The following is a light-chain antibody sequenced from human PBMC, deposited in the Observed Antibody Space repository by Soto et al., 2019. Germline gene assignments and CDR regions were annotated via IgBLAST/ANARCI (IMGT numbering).Light chain of an antibody. V-gene: IGLV2-14*01. CDR1: SSDVGGYNY. CDR2: DVS. Sequence: QSALTQPASVSGSPGQSITISCTGTSSDVGGYNYVSWYQQHPGKAPKLMIYDVSNRPSGVSNRFSGSKSGNTASLTISGLQAEDEADYYCNSYTSSSTPLFGGGTKVTVL. CDR3: NSYTSSSTPL. J-gene: IGLJ2*01.